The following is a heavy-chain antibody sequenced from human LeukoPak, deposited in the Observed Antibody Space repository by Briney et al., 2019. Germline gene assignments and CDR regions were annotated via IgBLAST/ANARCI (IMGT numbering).Heavy chain of an antibody. J-gene: IGHJ3*01. V-gene: IGHV3-23*01. Sequence: PGASLRLPCAAAGFSFRSYAMSWVRQGPGKGLEWVSAISGSGGDTFYADSVKGRVTISRDNSKNTLYLQMNSLRAEDTAVYYCAKVRLRFLTTPPDAFDLWGQGTMVTVSS. CDR2: ISGSGGDT. D-gene: IGHD3-3*01. CDR1: GFSFRSYA. CDR3: AKVRLRFLTTPPDAFDL.